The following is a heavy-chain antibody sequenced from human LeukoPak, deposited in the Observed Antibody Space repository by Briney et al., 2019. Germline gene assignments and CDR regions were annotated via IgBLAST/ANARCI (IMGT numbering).Heavy chain of an antibody. CDR1: GGSISSGSYY. CDR3: ARGRDGYNFLNRGQYYYFDY. J-gene: IGHJ4*02. V-gene: IGHV4-61*02. Sequence: SETLSLTCTVSGGSISSGSYYWSWIRQPAGKGLEWIGRFYTSGSTNYNPSLKSRVTISVDTSKNQFSLKVNSVTAADTAVYYCARGRDGYNFLNRGQYYYFDYWGQGILVTVSS. CDR2: FYTSGST. D-gene: IGHD5-24*01.